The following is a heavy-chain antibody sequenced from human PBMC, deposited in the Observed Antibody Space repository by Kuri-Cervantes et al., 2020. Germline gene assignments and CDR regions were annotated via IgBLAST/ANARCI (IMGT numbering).Heavy chain of an antibody. J-gene: IGHJ6*02. CDR3: ARVDSSSWYYYYYGMDV. V-gene: IGHV3-30*03. Sequence: GGSLRLSCAASGFTFSSYGMHWVRQAPGKGLEWVAVISYDGSNKYYADSVKGRFTISRDNSKNTLYLQMNSPRAEDTAVYYCARVDSSSWYYYYYGMDVWGQGTTVTVSS. D-gene: IGHD6-13*01. CDR1: GFTFSSYG. CDR2: ISYDGSNK.